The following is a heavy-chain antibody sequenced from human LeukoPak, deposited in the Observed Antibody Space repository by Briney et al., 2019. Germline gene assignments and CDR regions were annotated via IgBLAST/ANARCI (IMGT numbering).Heavy chain of an antibody. D-gene: IGHD2-15*01. J-gene: IGHJ4*02. CDR2: ISYDGSNK. Sequence: PGRSLRLSCAASGFTFSSYAMHWVRQAPGKGLEWVAVISYDGSNKYYADSVKGRFTISRDNSKNTLYLQMNSLRAEDTAVYYCARDIVVVVAAPDFDYWGQGTLVTVSS. CDR3: ARDIVVVVAAPDFDY. CDR1: GFTFSSYA. V-gene: IGHV3-30-3*01.